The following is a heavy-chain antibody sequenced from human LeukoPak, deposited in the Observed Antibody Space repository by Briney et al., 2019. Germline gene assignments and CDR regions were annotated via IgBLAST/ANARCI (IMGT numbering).Heavy chain of an antibody. CDR2: IYYSGST. CDR3: AAGIAIEYYFDY. V-gene: IGHV4-39*01. Sequence: SETLSLTCTVSGGSISSSSYYWGWIRQPPGKGLEWIGSIYYSGSTYYNPSLKSRVTISVATSKNQFSLKLSSVTAADTAVYYCAAGIAIEYYFDYWGQGTLVTVSS. CDR1: GGSISSSSYY. D-gene: IGHD2-21*01. J-gene: IGHJ4*02.